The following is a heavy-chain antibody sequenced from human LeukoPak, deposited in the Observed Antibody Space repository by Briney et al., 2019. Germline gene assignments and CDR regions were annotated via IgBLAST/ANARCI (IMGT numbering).Heavy chain of an antibody. CDR1: GYTFTSYD. CDR3: ARESTYYGSGSYYKVPDY. CDR2: MNPNSGNT. D-gene: IGHD3-10*01. J-gene: IGHJ4*02. V-gene: IGHV1-8*01. Sequence: ASVKVSCKASGYTFTSYDINWVRQATGQGLEWMGWMNPNSGNTGYAQKFQGRVTMTRNTSISTAYMELSSLRSDDTAVYYCARESTYYGSGSYYKVPDYWGQGTLVTVSS.